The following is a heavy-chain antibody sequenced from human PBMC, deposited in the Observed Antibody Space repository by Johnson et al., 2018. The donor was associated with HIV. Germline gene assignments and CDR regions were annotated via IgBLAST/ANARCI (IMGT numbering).Heavy chain of an antibody. V-gene: IGHV3-7*01. CDR2: IQEDGSEK. Sequence: EVQLVESGGGLVQPGGSLRLSCAASGFTVSSNYMSWVRQAPGKGLEWVANIQEDGSEKHYVDSVKARFTISRDNVKNSLYLQMNSLRAEEAAVYYCARDHPISVWGEGTMVTVSS. CDR1: GFTVSSNY. J-gene: IGHJ3*01. CDR3: ARDHPISV.